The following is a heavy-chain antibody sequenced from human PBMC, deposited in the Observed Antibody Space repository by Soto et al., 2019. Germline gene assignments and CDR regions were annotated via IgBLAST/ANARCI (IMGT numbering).Heavy chain of an antibody. CDR1: GLTFSRYG. J-gene: IGHJ4*02. V-gene: IGHV3-30*18. CDR2: ISYDGSNK. CDR3: VKDTSYYDSSGYYIFDY. D-gene: IGHD3-22*01. Sequence: QEQLVESGGGVVQPGRSLRLSCAASGLTFSRYGIHWFRQAPGKGLEWAAHISYDGSNKHYAESVKGRFTISRDSSKNTLYLQMNSLRAEDTAVYYCVKDTSYYDSSGYYIFDYWGQGTLVAVSS.